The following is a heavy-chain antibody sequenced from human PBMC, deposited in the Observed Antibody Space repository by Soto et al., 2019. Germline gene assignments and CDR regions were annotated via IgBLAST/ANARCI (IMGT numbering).Heavy chain of an antibody. D-gene: IGHD3-3*01. CDR2: ISDGGHT. CDR3: ARDTLGGAYDFCH. V-gene: IGHV3-66*01. J-gene: IGHJ4*02. Sequence: EVQLVESGGGLVQPGGSLRLSCAASGLIVSSIYMTWFRKAPGKGLEGVSTISDGGHTYYADSVKGGFTISRDSSKNTLHLQMNSLRAEDTAVYHCARDTLGGAYDFCHGGQGTLVTVSS. CDR1: GLIVSSIY.